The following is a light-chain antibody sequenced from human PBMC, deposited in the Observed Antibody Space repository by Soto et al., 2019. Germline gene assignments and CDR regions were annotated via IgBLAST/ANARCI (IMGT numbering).Light chain of an antibody. CDR2: DVS. CDR1: SSDVGSHNL. J-gene: IGLJ7*01. Sequence: QSALTQPASVSGSPGQSITISCTGTSSDVGSHNLVSWYQQHPGQAPKLMIYDVSKRPLGVSARFSASKSGNTASLTISGLQAEDEADYYCCSYGGSSAVFGAGTQVTVL. V-gene: IGLV2-23*02. CDR3: CSYGGSSAV.